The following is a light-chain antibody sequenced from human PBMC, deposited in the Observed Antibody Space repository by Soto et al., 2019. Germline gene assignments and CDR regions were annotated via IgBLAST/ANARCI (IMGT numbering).Light chain of an antibody. Sequence: EIVLTRSPATLSLSPGERATLSCRASQSVSSYFAWYQQKPGQAPRLLIYDASNRATGIPARFSGSGSGTDFTLTISSLEPEDFAVYYCQQRSNCPLTFGQGTKVEIK. CDR1: QSVSSY. V-gene: IGKV3-11*01. CDR2: DAS. J-gene: IGKJ1*01. CDR3: QQRSNCPLT.